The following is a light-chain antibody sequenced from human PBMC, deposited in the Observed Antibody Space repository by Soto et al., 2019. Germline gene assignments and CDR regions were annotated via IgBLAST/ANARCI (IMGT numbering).Light chain of an antibody. J-gene: IGKJ1*01. CDR3: QQSYSTPWT. Sequence: DLQLTQSPSSLSASVGDRVTITCRASQYISSSLIWYQKKPGKAPKLLIYAASSLQSGVPSGFSGSGSGTDFTLTISTLHPEDFATYYCQQSYSTPWTFGQGTKVEL. CDR2: AAS. CDR1: QYISSS. V-gene: IGKV1-39*01.